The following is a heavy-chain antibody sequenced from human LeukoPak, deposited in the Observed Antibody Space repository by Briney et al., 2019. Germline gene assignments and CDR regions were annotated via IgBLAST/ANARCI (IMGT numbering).Heavy chain of an antibody. Sequence: SQTLSLTCAISGDSVSSNSAAWNWIRQSPSRGLEWLGRTYYRSKWYNDYAVSVKSRITINPDTSKNQFSLQLNSVTPEDTAVYYSCPSGIPFGRGYFDYWGQGTLVTVSS. J-gene: IGHJ4*02. CDR2: TYYRSKWYN. D-gene: IGHD3-10*01. V-gene: IGHV6-1*01. CDR1: GDSVSSNSAA. CDR3: CPSGIPFGRGYFDY.